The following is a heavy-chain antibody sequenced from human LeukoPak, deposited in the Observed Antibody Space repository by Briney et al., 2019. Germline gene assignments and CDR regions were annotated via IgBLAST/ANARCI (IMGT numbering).Heavy chain of an antibody. CDR1: GGSIRSYD. J-gene: IGHJ6*03. D-gene: IGHD5-18*01. CDR3: ARDGVRAGIQLWLTGYYYYMDV. V-gene: IGHV4-59*01. CDR2: IYNSGST. Sequence: SETLSLTCTVSGGSIRSYDWSWIRQPPGKGLEWVGYIYNSGSTTYSPSLKSRVTMSVDTSKHQFSLRLNSVTAADTAVYYCARDGVRAGIQLWLTGYYYYMDVWGKGTTVTI.